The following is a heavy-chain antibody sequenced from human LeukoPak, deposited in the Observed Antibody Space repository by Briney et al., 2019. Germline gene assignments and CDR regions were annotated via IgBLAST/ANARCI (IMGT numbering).Heavy chain of an antibody. CDR1: GFTFSDHY. J-gene: IGHJ4*02. D-gene: IGHD2-15*01. Sequence: GGSLRLSCAASGFTFSDHYMDWVRQTPGKGLEWIGRIRNKANSYTTEYAASVKGRFIISRDDSKNSLDLQMNSLKTEGTAMYYCTRGRYCSGGSCYVPFDSWGQGTLVTVPS. CDR2: IRNKANSYTT. V-gene: IGHV3-72*01. CDR3: TRGRYCSGGSCYVPFDS.